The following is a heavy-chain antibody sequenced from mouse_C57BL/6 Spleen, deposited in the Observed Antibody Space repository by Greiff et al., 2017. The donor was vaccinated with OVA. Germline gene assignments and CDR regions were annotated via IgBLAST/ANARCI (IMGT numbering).Heavy chain of an antibody. Sequence: EVKLMESGEGLVKPGGSLKLSCAASGFTFSSYAMSWVRQTPEKRLEWVAYISSGGDYIYYADTVKGRFTISRDNARNTLYLQMSSLKSEDTAMYYCTRDRDYSSPFDYWGQGTTLTVSS. CDR2: ISSGGDYI. J-gene: IGHJ2*01. CDR1: GFTFSSYA. V-gene: IGHV5-9-1*02. CDR3: TRDRDYSSPFDY. D-gene: IGHD2-5*01.